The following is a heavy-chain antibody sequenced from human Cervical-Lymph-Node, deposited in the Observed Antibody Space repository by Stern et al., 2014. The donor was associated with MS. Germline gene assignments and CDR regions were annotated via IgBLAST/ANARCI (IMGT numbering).Heavy chain of an antibody. CDR2: INTNTGNS. Sequence: VQLVQSGSELKEPGASVKVSCKASGYTLTNYPMNWVRQAPGQGLEWMGWINTNTGNSTYAQGFTGRFVFSLDPSVSTAYLHISSLKAEDTAVYYCARDFVDTAMITRSDYLDSWGQGTLVTVSS. D-gene: IGHD5-18*01. CDR1: GYTLTNYP. CDR3: ARDFVDTAMITRSDYLDS. J-gene: IGHJ4*02. V-gene: IGHV7-4-1*02.